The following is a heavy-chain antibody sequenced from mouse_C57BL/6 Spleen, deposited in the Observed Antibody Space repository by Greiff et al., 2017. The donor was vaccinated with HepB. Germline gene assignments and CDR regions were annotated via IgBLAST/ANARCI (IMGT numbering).Heavy chain of an antibody. CDR1: GYTFTSYW. J-gene: IGHJ4*01. V-gene: IGHV1-55*01. CDR2: IYPGSGST. D-gene: IGHD2-3*01. Sequence: QVQLKQPGAELVKPGASVKMSCKASGYTFTSYWITWVKQRPGQGLEWIGDIYPGSGSTNYNEKFKSKATLTVDTSSSTAYMQLSSLTSEDSAVYYCARKDDGPAMDYWGQGTSVTVSS. CDR3: ARKDDGPAMDY.